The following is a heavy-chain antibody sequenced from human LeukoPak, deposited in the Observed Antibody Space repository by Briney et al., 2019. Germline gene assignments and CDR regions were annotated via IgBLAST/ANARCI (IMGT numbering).Heavy chain of an antibody. CDR1: GGSISSGGYS. Sequence: PSQTLSLTCAVSGGSISSGGYSWSWIRRPPGKGLEWIGYIYHSGSTYYNPSLKSRVTISVDRSKNQFSLKLSSVTAADTAVYYCARVSHSGYDDYWGQGTLVTVSS. D-gene: IGHD5-12*01. V-gene: IGHV4-30-2*01. CDR2: IYHSGST. J-gene: IGHJ4*02. CDR3: ARVSHSGYDDY.